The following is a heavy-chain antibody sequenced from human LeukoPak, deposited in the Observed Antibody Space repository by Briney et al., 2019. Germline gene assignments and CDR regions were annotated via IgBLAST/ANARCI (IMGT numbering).Heavy chain of an antibody. J-gene: IGHJ3*02. Sequence: PSETLSLTCAVSGGSISSSSYFWGWIRQPPGKGLEWIGSIYYNGNTNYNPSLKSRLTMSLDTSKNQFSLNLNSVTAADTAVYYCARRDIVVVPAAENDAFDIWGQGTMVTVSS. CDR1: GGSISSSSYF. CDR3: ARRDIVVVPAAENDAFDI. CDR2: IYYNGNT. D-gene: IGHD2-2*01. V-gene: IGHV4-39*01.